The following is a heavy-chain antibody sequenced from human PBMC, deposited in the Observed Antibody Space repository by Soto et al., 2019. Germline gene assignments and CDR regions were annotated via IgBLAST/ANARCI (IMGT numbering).Heavy chain of an antibody. Sequence: PGGSLRLSCAASGFTFSSYGMHWVRQAPGKGLEWVAVIWYDGSNKYYADSVKGRFTISRDNSKNTLYLQMNSLRAEDTAVYYCARDLRRYNWNDVAAFDIWGQGTMVTVSS. J-gene: IGHJ3*02. CDR2: IWYDGSNK. D-gene: IGHD1-1*01. CDR1: GFTFSSYG. V-gene: IGHV3-30*19. CDR3: ARDLRRYNWNDVAAFDI.